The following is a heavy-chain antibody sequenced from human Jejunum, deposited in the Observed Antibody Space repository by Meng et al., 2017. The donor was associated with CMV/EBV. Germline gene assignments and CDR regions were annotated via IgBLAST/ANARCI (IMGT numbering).Heavy chain of an antibody. CDR2: ITSGGTTK. J-gene: IGHJ3*02. Sequence: CSYEMNWVRRAPGKGLEWVSYITSGGTTKNYADSVKGRFTISRDNAKNSLNLQMNSLRAEDTAVYYCAREYYDFWSGYSREAFDIWGQGTTVTVSS. D-gene: IGHD3-3*01. CDR1: CSYE. V-gene: IGHV3-48*03. CDR3: AREYYDFWSGYSREAFDI.